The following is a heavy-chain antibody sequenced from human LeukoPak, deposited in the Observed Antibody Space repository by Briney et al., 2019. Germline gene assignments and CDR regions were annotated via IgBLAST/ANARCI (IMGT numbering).Heavy chain of an antibody. CDR2: ISSSSSYI. J-gene: IGHJ4*02. V-gene: IGHV3-21*01. CDR1: GFTFSSYS. D-gene: IGHD1-26*01. CDR3: ARDRLRGSPPY. Sequence: GGSLRLSCAASGFTFSSYSMNWVRQAPGKGLEWVSSISSSSSYIYYADSVKGRFTISRDNAKNSLHLQMNSLRAEDTAVYYCARDRLRGSPPYWGQGTLVTVSS.